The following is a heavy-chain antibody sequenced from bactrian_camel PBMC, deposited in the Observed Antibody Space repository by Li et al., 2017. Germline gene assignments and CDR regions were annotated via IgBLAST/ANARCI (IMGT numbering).Heavy chain of an antibody. CDR3: AAIIQCRANWNETGTYNY. Sequence: QLVESGGGLVQPGGSLVLSCTGSRFAFSTYDMSWVRQAPGKGLEWVSSNDSDGPAYYADVVKGRFTISRDNAKNSVYLQMNSLKPVDTAVYYCAAIIQCRANWNETGTYNYWGQGTQVTVS. CDR1: RFAFSTYD. J-gene: IGHJ4*01. CDR2: NDSDGPA. V-gene: IGHV3S10*01. D-gene: IGHD8*01.